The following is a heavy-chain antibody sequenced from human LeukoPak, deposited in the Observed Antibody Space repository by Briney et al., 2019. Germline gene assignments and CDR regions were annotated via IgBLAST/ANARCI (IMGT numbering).Heavy chain of an antibody. Sequence: GGSLRLSCAASGFTFSDYAMHWVRQAPDKGLEWVAVISYDGSNKYYVDSVKGRFTISRDNSKNTLYLQMNSLRAEDTAVYYCARDSLPRVFLPGGYFQHWGQGTLVTVSS. CDR2: ISYDGSNK. D-gene: IGHD3-10*01. CDR1: GFTFSDYA. CDR3: ARDSLPRVFLPGGYFQH. V-gene: IGHV3-30-3*01. J-gene: IGHJ1*01.